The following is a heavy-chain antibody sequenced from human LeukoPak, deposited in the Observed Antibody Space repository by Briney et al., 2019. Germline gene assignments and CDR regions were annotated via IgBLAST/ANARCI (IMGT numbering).Heavy chain of an antibody. CDR3: ARDHIRYYYDSSGFLYWFDP. Sequence: GASVKVSCKASGYTFTSYGISWVRQAPGQGLEWMGWISAYNGNTNYAQKLQGRVTMTTDTSTSTAYMELRSLRSDDTAVYYCARDHIRYYYDSSGFLYWFDPWGQGTLVTVSS. CDR1: GYTFTSYG. V-gene: IGHV1-18*01. D-gene: IGHD3-22*01. J-gene: IGHJ5*02. CDR2: ISAYNGNT.